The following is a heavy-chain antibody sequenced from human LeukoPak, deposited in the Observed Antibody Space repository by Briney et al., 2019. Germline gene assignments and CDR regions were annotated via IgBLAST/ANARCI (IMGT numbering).Heavy chain of an antibody. CDR2: IVGSSSNM. CDR1: GFIFSTYS. Sequence: PGGSLLLSCAASGFIFSTYSMNWVRRAPGKGLEGVSYIVGSSSNMYYADSVKGRFTISRDNAKKSQYQQKGSLRAEDTAVYYCATDTPETAAFDYWGQGTLVTVSS. V-gene: IGHV3-48*04. J-gene: IGHJ4*02. CDR3: ATDTPETAAFDY. D-gene: IGHD1-1*01.